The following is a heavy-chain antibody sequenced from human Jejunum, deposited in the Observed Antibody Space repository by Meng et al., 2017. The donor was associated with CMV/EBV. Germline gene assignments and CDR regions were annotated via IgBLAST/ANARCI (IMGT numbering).Heavy chain of an antibody. CDR3: ARNGFYSLDF. D-gene: IGHD3-22*01. V-gene: IGHV4-4*02. J-gene: IGHJ4*02. CDR2: IYHGESA. Sequence: LTCSVAGGSMSRSDWWSWVRQPPGKGLEWIGEIYHGESATYNPSLKSRVTISVDKSKNQLSLKLSSVTAADTAVYYCARNGFYSLDFWGQGTLVTVSS. CDR1: GGSMSRSDW.